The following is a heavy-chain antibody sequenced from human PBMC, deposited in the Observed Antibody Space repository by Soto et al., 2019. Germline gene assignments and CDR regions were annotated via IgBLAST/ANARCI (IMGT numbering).Heavy chain of an antibody. J-gene: IGHJ5*02. CDR3: AKDGRACTVTTNLFDP. CDR1: GFPFDDFA. CDR2: ISYDGSNK. V-gene: IGHV3-30*17. Sequence: GWSLRLSCTGSGFPFDDFAINWVRQAPGKGLEWVAVISYDGSNKYYADSVKGRFTISRDNSKNTLYLQMNSLRAEDTAVYYCAKDGRACTVTTNLFDPWGQGTLVTVSS. D-gene: IGHD4-17*01.